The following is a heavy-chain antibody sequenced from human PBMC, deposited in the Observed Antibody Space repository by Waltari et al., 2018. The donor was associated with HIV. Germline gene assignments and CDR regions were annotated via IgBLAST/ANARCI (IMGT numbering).Heavy chain of an antibody. Sequence: QITLKESGPTLVKPTQNLTLTCTFSGFSLSTSGVGVGWIRQPPGKALEWLALIYWDDDKRYSPPLKNRLTITKYTSKNQVVLTMTNMDPVDTATYYCAHTRDAFDIWGQGTMVTVSS. V-gene: IGHV2-5*02. CDR2: IYWDDDK. CDR3: AHTRDAFDI. CDR1: GFSLSTSGVG. J-gene: IGHJ3*02.